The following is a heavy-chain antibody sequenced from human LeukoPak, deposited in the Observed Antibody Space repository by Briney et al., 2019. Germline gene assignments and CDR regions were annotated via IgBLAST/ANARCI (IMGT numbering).Heavy chain of an antibody. J-gene: IGHJ3*01. V-gene: IGHV4-30-4*01. CDR2: IYSSGST. CDR1: GGSISSGDCY. CDR3: ARGGLAAPPGYAFDL. D-gene: IGHD2-15*01. Sequence: TSQTLSLTCTVSGGSISSGDCYWSWIRQPPGKGLEWIGYIYSSGSTHYNPSLKSRLTISVDTSKNQFSLKLSSVTAADTAVYYCARGGLAAPPGYAFDLWGQGTMVTVSS.